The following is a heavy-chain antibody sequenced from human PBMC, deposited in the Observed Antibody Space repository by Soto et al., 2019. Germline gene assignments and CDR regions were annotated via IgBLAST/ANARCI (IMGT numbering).Heavy chain of an antibody. CDR3: ARGHYYYAMDV. V-gene: IGHV4-30-2*01. Sequence: TSETLSLTCAVSGGSVSSGVFSWNWIRQPPGQGLEWIGYISHGGGPHYTPSLRSRVSISVDRSTNVISLNLTSMTPADTAVYFCARGHYYYAMDVWGQGTTVTVSS. J-gene: IGHJ6*02. CDR2: ISHGGGP. CDR1: GGSVSSGVFS.